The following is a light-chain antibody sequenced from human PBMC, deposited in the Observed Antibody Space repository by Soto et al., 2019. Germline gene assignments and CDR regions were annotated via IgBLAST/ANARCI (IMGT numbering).Light chain of an antibody. V-gene: IGKV1-5*03. CDR3: QQYHRHSRT. Sequence: DIQMTQSPSTLSGSVGDRVTITCRASQTISSWLAWYEQKPGKAPKLLIYKASTLKSGVPSRFTGSGCGTEFTLTISSLQPEDFATYYCQQYHRHSRTFGQASEV. CDR1: QTISSW. CDR2: KAS. J-gene: IGKJ1*01.